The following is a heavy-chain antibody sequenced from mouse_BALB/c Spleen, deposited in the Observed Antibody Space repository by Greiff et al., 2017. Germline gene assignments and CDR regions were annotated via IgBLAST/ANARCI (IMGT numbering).Heavy chain of an antibody. D-gene: IGHD2-1*01. CDR1: GYTFTSYW. J-gene: IGHJ4*01. CDR3: ARCGNYGYYAMDY. CDR2: INPSNGRT. V-gene: IGHV1S81*02. Sequence: VQLQQPGAELVKPGASVKLSCKASGYTFTSYWMHWVKQRPGQGLEWIGEINPSNGRTNYNEKFKSKATLTVDKSSSTAYMQLSSLTSEDSAVYYCARCGNYGYYAMDYWGQGTSVTVSS.